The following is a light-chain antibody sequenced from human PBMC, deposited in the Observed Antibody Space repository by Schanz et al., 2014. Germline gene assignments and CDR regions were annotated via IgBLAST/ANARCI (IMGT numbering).Light chain of an antibody. CDR3: SSYTDSSTQV. J-gene: IGLJ1*01. CDR1: SSDVGGYNY. CDR2: DVS. Sequence: QSALTQPASVSGSPGQSITISCAGTSSDVGGYNYVSWYQQHPGKAPKLIIYDVSYRPSGVSNRFSGSKSGNTASLTISGLQAEDEADYYCSSYTDSSTQVFGTGTKLTVL. V-gene: IGLV2-14*01.